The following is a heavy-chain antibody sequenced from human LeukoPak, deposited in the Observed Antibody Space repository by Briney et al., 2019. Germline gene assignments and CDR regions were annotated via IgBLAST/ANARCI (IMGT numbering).Heavy chain of an antibody. CDR3: AIVSSSGPSDFDY. J-gene: IGHJ4*02. Sequence: ASVKVSCKASGGTFSSYAISWVRQARGQGLEWMGGFIPIFGTANYAQKFQGRVTITADKSTSAAYMELSSQRSEDTAVYYCAIVSSSGPSDFDYWGQGTLVTVSS. V-gene: IGHV1-69*06. CDR2: FIPIFGTA. D-gene: IGHD6-6*01. CDR1: GGTFSSYA.